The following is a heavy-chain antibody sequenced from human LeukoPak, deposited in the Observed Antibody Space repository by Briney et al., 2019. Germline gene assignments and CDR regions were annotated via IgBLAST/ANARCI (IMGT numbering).Heavy chain of an antibody. V-gene: IGHV4-59*11. D-gene: IGHD1-14*01. CDR1: GGSISSHY. Sequence: SETLSLTCTVSGGSISSHYWSWIRQPPGKGLEWIGHIYYSGSTNYNPSLKSRVTISVDTPKNQFSLKLSSVTAADTAVYYCARGLFLYRPNAFDIWGQGTMVTVSS. J-gene: IGHJ3*02. CDR3: ARGLFLYRPNAFDI. CDR2: IYYSGST.